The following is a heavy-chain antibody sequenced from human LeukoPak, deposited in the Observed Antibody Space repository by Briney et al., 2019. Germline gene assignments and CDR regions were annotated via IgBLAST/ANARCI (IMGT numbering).Heavy chain of an antibody. D-gene: IGHD4-23*01. Sequence: ASVKVSCEVSGYTLTELSMHWVRQAPGKGLEWMGGFDPEDGETIYAQKFQGRVTMTEDTSTDTAYMELSSLRSEDTAVYYCATLNDYGGKNLDYWGQGTLVTVSS. CDR1: GYTLTELS. CDR2: FDPEDGET. CDR3: ATLNDYGGKNLDY. J-gene: IGHJ4*02. V-gene: IGHV1-24*01.